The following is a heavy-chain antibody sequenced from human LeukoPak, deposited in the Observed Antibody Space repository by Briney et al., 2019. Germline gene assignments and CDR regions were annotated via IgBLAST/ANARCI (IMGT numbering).Heavy chain of an antibody. J-gene: IGHJ6*02. V-gene: IGHV1-46*01. CDR1: GYTFTSYY. D-gene: IGHD3-3*01. CDR2: INPSGGST. Sequence: ASVKVSCKASGYTFTSYYMHWVRQAPGQGLEWMGIINPSGGSTSYAQKFQGRVTMTRDTSTSTVYMELSSLRSEDTAVYYCARDRMYYDFWGGYTLPDYGMDVWGQGTTVTVSS. CDR3: ARDRMYYDFWGGYTLPDYGMDV.